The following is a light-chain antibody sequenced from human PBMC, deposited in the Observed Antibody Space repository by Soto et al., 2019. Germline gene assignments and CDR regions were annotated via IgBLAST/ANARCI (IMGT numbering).Light chain of an antibody. Sequence: DIQMTQSPSTLSASVGDRVTKTCRPSQSISSWLAWYQQKPGKAPKLLIYKASSLESGVPSRFSGSGSGTEFTLTISSLQPDDFATFYCQQYNSYPWTFGQGTKVDIK. CDR1: QSISSW. CDR3: QQYNSYPWT. CDR2: KAS. V-gene: IGKV1-5*03. J-gene: IGKJ1*01.